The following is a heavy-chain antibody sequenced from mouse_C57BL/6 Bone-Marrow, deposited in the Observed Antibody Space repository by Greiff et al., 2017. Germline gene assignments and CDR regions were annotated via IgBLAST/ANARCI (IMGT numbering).Heavy chain of an antibody. V-gene: IGHV5-12*01. D-gene: IGHD2-5*01. CDR2: ISNGGGST. CDR3: ARYSNYVYWYFDV. J-gene: IGHJ1*03. CDR1: GFTFSDYY. Sequence: EVMLVESGGGLVQPGGSLKLSCAASGFTFSDYYMYWVRQTPEKRLEWVAYISNGGGSTYYPDTVKGRFTISRDNAKNTLYLQMSRLKSEDTAMYYCARYSNYVYWYFDVWGTGTTVTVSS.